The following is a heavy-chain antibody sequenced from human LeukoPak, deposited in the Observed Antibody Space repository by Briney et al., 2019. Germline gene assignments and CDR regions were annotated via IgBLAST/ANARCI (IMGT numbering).Heavy chain of an antibody. CDR1: GFTFSSYG. V-gene: IGHV3-30*02. CDR3: ARDRYSSGWYGGFDC. CDR2: IRYDGSNK. Sequence: GGSLRLSCAASGFTFSSYGMHWVRQAPGKGLEWVAFIRYDGSNKYYADSVKGRFTISRDNSKNTLYLQLSSLRAEDTAVYYCARDRYSSGWYGGFDCWGQGTLVTVSS. D-gene: IGHD6-19*01. J-gene: IGHJ4*02.